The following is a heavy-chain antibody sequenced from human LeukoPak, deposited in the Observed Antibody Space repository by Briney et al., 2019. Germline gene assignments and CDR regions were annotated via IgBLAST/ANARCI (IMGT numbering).Heavy chain of an antibody. D-gene: IGHD6-13*01. CDR1: GGSISSSSYY. Sequence: SETLSLTCTVSGGSISSSSYYWGWIRQPPGKGLEWIGSIYYSGSTYYNPSLKSRVTISVDTSKNQFSLKLSSVTAADTAVYYCARMKHSSSLYYFDYWGQGTLVTVSS. CDR3: ARMKHSSSLYYFDY. V-gene: IGHV4-39*01. J-gene: IGHJ4*02. CDR2: IYYSGST.